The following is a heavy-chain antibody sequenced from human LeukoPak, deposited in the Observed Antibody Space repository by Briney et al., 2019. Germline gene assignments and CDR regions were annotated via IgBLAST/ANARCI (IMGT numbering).Heavy chain of an antibody. Sequence: GRSLRLSCAASGFTFSSYGMHWVRQAPGKGLEWVAVISYDGSNKYYADSVKGRFTISRDNSKNTLYLQMNSLRAEDTAVYYCAKSDSSGTGGFDYWGQGTLVTVSS. CDR1: GFTFSSYG. D-gene: IGHD3-22*01. V-gene: IGHV3-30*18. J-gene: IGHJ4*02. CDR3: AKSDSSGTGGFDY. CDR2: ISYDGSNK.